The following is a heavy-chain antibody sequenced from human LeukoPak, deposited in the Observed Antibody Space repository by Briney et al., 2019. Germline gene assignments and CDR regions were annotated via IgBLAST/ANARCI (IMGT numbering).Heavy chain of an antibody. V-gene: IGHV3-48*03. D-gene: IGHD6-19*01. J-gene: IGHJ5*02. CDR1: GFTFSGSE. Sequence: PGGSLRLSCAGSGFTFSGSEMNWARQAPGKGLEWVSYISSSGTAIYYADAVKGRFTTSRDNAKNSLYLQMNSLRADDTAVYYRARDDHSGGRRFDTWGQGTLVTVSS. CDR2: ISSSGTAI. CDR3: ARDDHSGGRRFDT.